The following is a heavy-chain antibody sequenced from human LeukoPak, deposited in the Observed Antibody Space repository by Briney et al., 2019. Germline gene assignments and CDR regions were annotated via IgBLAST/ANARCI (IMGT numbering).Heavy chain of an antibody. Sequence: GGSLRLSCVASGFTFSNFGVHWVRQAPGKGLEWVAVISYDGSNKYYADSVKGRFTISRDNSKNTLYLQMNSLRAEDTAVYYCASTYGSGSSLFDYWGQGTLVTVSS. V-gene: IGHV3-30*03. CDR2: ISYDGSNK. J-gene: IGHJ4*02. CDR1: GFTFSNFG. CDR3: ASTYGSGSSLFDY. D-gene: IGHD3-10*01.